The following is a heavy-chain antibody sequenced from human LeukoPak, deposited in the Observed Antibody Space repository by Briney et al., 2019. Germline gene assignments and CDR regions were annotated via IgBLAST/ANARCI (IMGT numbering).Heavy chain of an antibody. CDR3: ARGGHCSSTSCYVLGFDY. CDR1: GGSFSDYY. V-gene: IGHV4-34*01. D-gene: IGHD2-2*01. J-gene: IGHJ4*02. Sequence: AETLSLTCAVYGGSFSDYYWSWIRQPPGKGLEWIGEINHSGSVNYNPSLKSRVAISVDTSKNQSSLKLSSVTAADTAVYYCARGGHCSSTSCYVLGFDYWGQATLVTVSS. CDR2: INHSGSV.